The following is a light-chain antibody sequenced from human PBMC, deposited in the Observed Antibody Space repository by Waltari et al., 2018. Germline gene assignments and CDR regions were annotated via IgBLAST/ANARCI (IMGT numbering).Light chain of an antibody. CDR2: DAS. CDR1: QSVYTY. Sequence: EIVLTQSPATLSFSPGDRATLSCRASQSVYTYLAWYQPKPGQAPRLLIHDASKRATGIPVRFSGSGSGTDFTLTISSLEPEDFALYFCQHRNNWPLYTFGQGTKLEIK. J-gene: IGKJ2*01. CDR3: QHRNNWPLYT. V-gene: IGKV3-11*01.